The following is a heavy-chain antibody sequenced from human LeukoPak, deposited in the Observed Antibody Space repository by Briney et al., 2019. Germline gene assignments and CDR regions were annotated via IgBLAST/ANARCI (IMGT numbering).Heavy chain of an antibody. Sequence: GGSLRLSCAASGFTFSDYGMHWVRQAPGKGLEWMAFIRYDGSNKFYADSLKGRLTISRDNSKNTVYLQMNSLRAEDTAIYYCAKKVGLVSAPLYYFDVWGQGTLVTVSS. V-gene: IGHV3-30*02. CDR2: IRYDGSNK. CDR1: GFTFSDYG. J-gene: IGHJ4*02. CDR3: AKKVGLVSAPLYYFDV. D-gene: IGHD5/OR15-5a*01.